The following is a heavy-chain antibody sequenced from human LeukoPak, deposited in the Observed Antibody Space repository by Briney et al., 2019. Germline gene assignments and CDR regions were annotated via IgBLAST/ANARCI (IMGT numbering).Heavy chain of an antibody. J-gene: IGHJ4*02. CDR2: ISYDGSNK. CDR1: GFTFSNYV. Sequence: GGSLRLSCAASGFTFSNYVMHWVRQAPGKGLEWVALISYDGSNKYYADSVKGRFTISRDNSKNTLYLQVNSLRAEDTAVYYCAKDPRRYSRTGGYFEYWGQGTLVTVSS. D-gene: IGHD6-13*01. CDR3: AKDPRRYSRTGGYFEY. V-gene: IGHV3-30*18.